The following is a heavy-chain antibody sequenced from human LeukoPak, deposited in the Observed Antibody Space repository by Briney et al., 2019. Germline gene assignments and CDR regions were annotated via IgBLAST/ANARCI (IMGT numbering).Heavy chain of an antibody. D-gene: IGHD2-8*02. Sequence: SETLSLTCTVSRGSISNSNYYWGWIRQPPGKEVEWIGNIYYSGTTYYNPSLKSRVTISIDMSKNHFSLKLSSVTAADTAVYYCARQGFLYSGCFDPWGQGTLVTVSS. V-gene: IGHV4-39*07. CDR1: RGSISNSNYY. CDR3: ARQGFLYSGCFDP. J-gene: IGHJ5*02. CDR2: IYYSGTT.